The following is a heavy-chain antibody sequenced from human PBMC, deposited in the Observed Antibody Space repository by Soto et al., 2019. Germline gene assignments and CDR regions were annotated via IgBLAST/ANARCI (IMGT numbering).Heavy chain of an antibody. Sequence: SETLSLTCTVSGGSISSGGYCWSWIRQHPGKGLEWIGYIYYSGSTYYNPSLKSRVTISVDTSKNQFSLKLSSVTAADTAVYYCARDRRDILTGYRYYGMDVWGQGTTVTVSS. D-gene: IGHD3-9*01. V-gene: IGHV4-31*03. CDR3: ARDRRDILTGYRYYGMDV. CDR1: GGSISSGGYC. J-gene: IGHJ6*02. CDR2: IYYSGST.